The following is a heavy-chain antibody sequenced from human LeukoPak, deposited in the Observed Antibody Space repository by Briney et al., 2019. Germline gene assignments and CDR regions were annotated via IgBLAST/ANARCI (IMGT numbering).Heavy chain of an antibody. CDR2: IWYDGSNR. CDR1: GFTFSTFG. D-gene: IGHD3-3*01. V-gene: IGHV3-33*01. CDR3: AGGFLDFDS. Sequence: PGGSLRLSCAASGFTFSTFGMHWVRQAPGKGLEWVATIWYDGSNRYYGDSVKGRFTISRDNSKNTVYLQMNSLRAEDTALYYCAGGFLDFDSWGQGTLVIVSS. J-gene: IGHJ4*02.